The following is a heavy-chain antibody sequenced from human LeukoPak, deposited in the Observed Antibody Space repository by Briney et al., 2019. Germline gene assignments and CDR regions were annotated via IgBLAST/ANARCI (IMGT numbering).Heavy chain of an antibody. D-gene: IGHD6-19*01. CDR1: GFTFSSYW. CDR2: IKQDGSEK. CDR3: ARGVRGQWLVPGCRTFDY. J-gene: IGHJ4*02. V-gene: IGHV3-7*01. Sequence: GGSLRLSCAASGFTFSSYWMSWVRQAPGKGLEWVANIKQDGSEKYYVDSVKGRFTISRDNAKNSLYLQMNSLRAEDTAVYYCARGVRGQWLVPGCRTFDYWGQGTLVTVSS.